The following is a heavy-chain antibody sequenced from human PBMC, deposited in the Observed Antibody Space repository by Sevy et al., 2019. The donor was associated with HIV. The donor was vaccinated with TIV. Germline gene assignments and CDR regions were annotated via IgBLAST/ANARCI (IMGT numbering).Heavy chain of an antibody. CDR2: IYYNGHI. CDR1: GGSITSLY. D-gene: IGHD1-26*01. Sequence: SVTLSLTCTVSGGSITSLYWKWIRQPPGKGLEWIANIYYNGHINYNPSLKSRVTLSLDTSKNQFSLRLSSVTAADTAMYYCAGENAWGRGYSWGQGTLVTVSS. V-gene: IGHV4-59*08. J-gene: IGHJ4*02. CDR3: AGENAWGRGYS.